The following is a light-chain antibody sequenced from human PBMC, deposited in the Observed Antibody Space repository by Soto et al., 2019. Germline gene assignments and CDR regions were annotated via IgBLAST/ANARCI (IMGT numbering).Light chain of an antibody. CDR2: DAT. CDR1: QMIARW. V-gene: IGKV1-5*01. CDR3: LQYNTFPHT. Sequence: IQMTQSPSTLSASVGDTVTLTCRSSQMIARWLAWYQQKPGTAPRLIIYDATSLQSGVPSRFSASVSGTDFTLTISSLHPDDFATYYCLQYNTFPHTFGQGTKLEI. J-gene: IGKJ2*01.